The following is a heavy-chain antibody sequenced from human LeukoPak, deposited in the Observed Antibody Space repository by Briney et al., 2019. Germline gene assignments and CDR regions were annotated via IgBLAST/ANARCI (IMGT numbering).Heavy chain of an antibody. J-gene: IGHJ4*02. CDR1: GYTFTGYY. V-gene: IGHV1-2*02. CDR3: ARGLPPRRNYDSSGYYSYYFDY. CDR2: INPNSGDT. Sequence: GASVKVSCKASGYTFTGYYMHWVRQAPGQGLEWMGWINPNSGDTNYAQKFQGRVTMTTDTSTSTAYMELRSLTSDDTAVFYCARGLPPRRNYDSSGYYSYYFDYWGQGTLVTVSS. D-gene: IGHD3-22*01.